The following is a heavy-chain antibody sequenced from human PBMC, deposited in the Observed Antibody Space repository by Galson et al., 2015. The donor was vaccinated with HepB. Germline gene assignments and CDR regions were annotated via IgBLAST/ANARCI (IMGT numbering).Heavy chain of an antibody. D-gene: IGHD3-3*01. CDR1: GYTFSSYN. CDR3: ARDSRATFGEPNWFDP. Sequence: SLRLSCAASGYTFSSYNMNWVRQAPGKGLDWISYISATGTTKDYADSVKGRFIISRDNAKNSLFLQMNSLRVEDAAVYYCARDSRATFGEPNWFDPWGQGTLVIVSS. CDR2: ISATGTTK. V-gene: IGHV3-48*03. J-gene: IGHJ5*02.